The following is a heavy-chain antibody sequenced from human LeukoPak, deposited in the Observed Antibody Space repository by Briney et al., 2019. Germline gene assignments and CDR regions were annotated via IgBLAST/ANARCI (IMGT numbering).Heavy chain of an antibody. Sequence: GGSLRLSCRASGLSFRNAWMNWVRQAPGKGLVWVSHINSDGSWTGYADSVKGRFTISKDNAKNTVYLQMNNLRAEDTAVYYCVSFYETYWGRGTLVTVSS. D-gene: IGHD2-2*01. CDR2: INSDGSWT. CDR3: VSFYETY. J-gene: IGHJ4*02. V-gene: IGHV3-74*01. CDR1: GLSFRNAW.